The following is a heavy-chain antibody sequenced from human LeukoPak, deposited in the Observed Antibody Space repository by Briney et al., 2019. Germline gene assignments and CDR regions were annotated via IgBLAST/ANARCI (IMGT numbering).Heavy chain of an antibody. J-gene: IGHJ5*02. CDR1: GFTVSSNY. V-gene: IGHV3-66*01. CDR3: ARLNRRITMVRGGDA. CDR2: IYSGGST. D-gene: IGHD3-10*01. Sequence: GGSLRLSCAASGFTVSSNYMSWVRQAPGKGLEWVSVIYSGGSTYYADSVKGRFTISRDNSKNTLYLQMNSLRAEDTAVYYCARLNRRITMVRGGDAWGQGTLVTVSS.